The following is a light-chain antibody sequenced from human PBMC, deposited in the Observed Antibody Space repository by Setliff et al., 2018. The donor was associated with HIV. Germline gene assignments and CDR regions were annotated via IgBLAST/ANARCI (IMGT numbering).Light chain of an antibody. CDR2: EVS. J-gene: IGLJ1*01. Sequence: QSALAQPASVSGSPGQSITISCTGTSSDVGSYNLVSWYQQHPGKAPKLMIYEVSKRPSGFSNRISGSKSGNTASLTISVLQAEDEADYYCCSYAGSSTPYVFGTGTKVTVL. V-gene: IGLV2-23*02. CDR3: CSYAGSSTPYV. CDR1: SSDVGSYNL.